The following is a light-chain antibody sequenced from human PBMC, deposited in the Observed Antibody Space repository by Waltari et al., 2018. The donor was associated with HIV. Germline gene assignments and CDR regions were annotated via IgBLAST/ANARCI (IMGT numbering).Light chain of an antibody. CDR1: KLGDKY. Sequence: SYELTQLPSVSVSPGQTARITCSGDKLGDKYASWYQQKPGQSPVLVIYQATKRPSGIPERFSGSNSGNTATLTISGTQAMDEADYYCQAFDSSTVVFGGGTKLTVL. CDR2: QAT. CDR3: QAFDSSTVV. V-gene: IGLV3-1*01. J-gene: IGLJ2*01.